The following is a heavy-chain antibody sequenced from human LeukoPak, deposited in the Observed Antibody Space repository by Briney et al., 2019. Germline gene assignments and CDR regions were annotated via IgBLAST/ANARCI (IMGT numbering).Heavy chain of an antibody. CDR3: ARAYCSGGSCYSSRGMLDP. CDR1: GGSISSYY. V-gene: IGHV4-59*01. J-gene: IGHJ5*02. D-gene: IGHD2-15*01. CDR2: IYYSGST. Sequence: SETLSLTCTVSGGSISSYYWSWLRQPPGKGLEWIGYIYYSGSTNYNPSLKSRVTISLDTSKNQFSLNLPSVTAADTAVYYCARAYCSGGSCYSSRGMLDPWGQGTLVTVSS.